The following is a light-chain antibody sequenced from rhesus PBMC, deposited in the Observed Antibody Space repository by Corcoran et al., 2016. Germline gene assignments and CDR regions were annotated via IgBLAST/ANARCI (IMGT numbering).Light chain of an antibody. J-gene: IGKJ1*01. V-gene: IGKV1-43*02. CDR2: VAS. CDR3: LQYNSDPWT. Sequence: DIQMTQSPSSLSASVGDRVTITCRASQGISTYLNWYQQKPGKAPKRLIYVASSLESGVPYRFSGRGSGTDFTLTISSLQPEDFATYYCLQYNSDPWTFGQGTKVEIK. CDR1: QGISTY.